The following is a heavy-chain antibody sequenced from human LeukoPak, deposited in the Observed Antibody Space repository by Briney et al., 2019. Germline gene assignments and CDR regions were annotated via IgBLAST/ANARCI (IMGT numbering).Heavy chain of an antibody. J-gene: IGHJ6*03. CDR1: GGTFSSYA. D-gene: IGHD5-12*01. V-gene: IGHV1-69*05. CDR3: ARDPPGAWGGYDQYYYYYMDV. CDR2: IIPIFGTA. Sequence: SVKVSCKASGGTFSSYAISWVRQAPGQGLEWMGGIIPIFGTANYAQKFQGRVTITTDESTSTAYMELSSLRSEDTAVYYCARDPPGAWGGYDQYYYYYMDVWGKGTTVTVSS.